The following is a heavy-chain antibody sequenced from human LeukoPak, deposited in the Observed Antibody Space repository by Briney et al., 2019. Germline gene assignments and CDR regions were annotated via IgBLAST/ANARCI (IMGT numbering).Heavy chain of an antibody. J-gene: IGHJ4*02. CDR2: ITTTSIP. Sequence: GGSLTLSCEASGFTFSTYAMTWVRQASGKGLEWVSTITTTSIPVYADSVRGRFATSRDNSKNILYLQMDRLRAEDTAVYYCANSGPGLGWSRCYLDFWGRGTLVTVSS. D-gene: IGHD6-19*01. CDR3: ANSGPGLGWSRCYLDF. V-gene: IGHV3-23*01. CDR1: GFTFSTYA.